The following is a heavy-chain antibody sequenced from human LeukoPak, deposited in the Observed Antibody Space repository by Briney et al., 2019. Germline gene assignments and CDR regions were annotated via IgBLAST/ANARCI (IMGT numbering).Heavy chain of an antibody. D-gene: IGHD6-6*01. CDR2: INHSGST. CDR3: ASSIAARRNYYYYYMDV. J-gene: IGHJ6*03. Sequence: SGTLSLTCAVYGGSFSGYYWSGIRQPPGKGLEWIGEINHSGSTNYNPSLKSRVTISVDTSKNQFSLKLSSVTAADTAVYYCASSIAARRNYYYYYMDVWGKGTTVTVSS. CDR1: GGSFSGYY. V-gene: IGHV4-34*01.